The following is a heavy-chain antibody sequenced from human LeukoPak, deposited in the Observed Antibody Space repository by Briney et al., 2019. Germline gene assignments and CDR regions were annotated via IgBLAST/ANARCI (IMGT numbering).Heavy chain of an antibody. CDR2: INHSGST. CDR3: PRGRRYSGSYLDY. D-gene: IGHD1-26*01. CDR1: GGSFSGCY. J-gene: IGHJ4*02. V-gene: IGHV4-34*01. Sequence: SETLSLTCAVYGGSFSGCYWSWIRQPPGKGLEWIGEINHSGSTNYNPSLKSRVTISVDTSKNQFSLKLSSVTAADTAVYYCPRGRRYSGSYLDYWGQGTLVTVSS.